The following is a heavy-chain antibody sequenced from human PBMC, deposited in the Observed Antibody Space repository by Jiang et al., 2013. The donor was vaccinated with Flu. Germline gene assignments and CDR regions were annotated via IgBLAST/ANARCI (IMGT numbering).Heavy chain of an antibody. Sequence: CTVSGGSISSGGYYWSWIRQHPGKGLEWIGYISNSEITYYNPSLKSRVVVSLFTSKNQFSLRVTSVTAADTAVYYCARRASDPVWFDSWGQGTLVTVSS. CDR2: ISNSEIT. D-gene: IGHD1-14*01. V-gene: IGHV4-31*03. CDR3: ARRASDPVWFDS. J-gene: IGHJ5*01. CDR1: GGSISSGGYY.